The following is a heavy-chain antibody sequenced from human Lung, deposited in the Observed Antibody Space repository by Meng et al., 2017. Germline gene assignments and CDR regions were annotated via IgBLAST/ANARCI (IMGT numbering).Heavy chain of an antibody. Sequence: VQLVESGGGLVPPGGSLRLSCAASCFTFTDHWMNWVRQGPGKGLVWVSRINRDGTKPTYADSVKGRFTISRDNAKNTLYLQMNNLRAEDTAFYYCTNDRLNHWGQGALVTVSS. D-gene: IGHD1-1*01. CDR2: INRDGTKP. V-gene: IGHV3-74*01. CDR3: TNDRLNH. J-gene: IGHJ1*01. CDR1: CFTFTDHW.